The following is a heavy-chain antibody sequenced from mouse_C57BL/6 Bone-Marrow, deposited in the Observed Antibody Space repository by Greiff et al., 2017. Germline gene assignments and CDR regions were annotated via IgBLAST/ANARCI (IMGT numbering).Heavy chain of an antibody. CDR3: ARSYYGNYEAY. CDR1: GYTFTSYW. V-gene: IGHV1-55*01. CDR2: IYPGSGST. Sequence: QVQLQQPGAELVKPGASVKMSCKASGYTFTSYWITWVKQRPGQGLEWIGDIYPGSGSTNYNEKFKSKATLTVDTSSCTAYMQLSSLTSVDSAGYCCARSYYGNYEAYWGQGTLVTVSA. D-gene: IGHD2-1*01. J-gene: IGHJ3*01.